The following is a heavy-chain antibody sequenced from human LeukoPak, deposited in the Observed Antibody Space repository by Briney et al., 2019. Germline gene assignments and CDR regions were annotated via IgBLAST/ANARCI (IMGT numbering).Heavy chain of an antibody. CDR2: ISGSGGST. CDR1: GFTFSSYA. Sequence: PGGSLRLSCAASGFTFSSYAMSWVRQAPGKGLEWVSAISGSGGSTYYADSVKGRFTISRDNSKNTLYLQMNSLRAEDTAVYYCAHPGAYSSSAWLWDPATYYYMDVWGKGTTVTVSS. D-gene: IGHD6-6*01. CDR3: AHPGAYSSSAWLWDPATYYYMDV. J-gene: IGHJ6*03. V-gene: IGHV3-23*01.